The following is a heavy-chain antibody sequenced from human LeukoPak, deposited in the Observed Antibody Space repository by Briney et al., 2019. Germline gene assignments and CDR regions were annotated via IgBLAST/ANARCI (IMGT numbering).Heavy chain of an antibody. J-gene: IGHJ6*02. CDR1: GFTFSTHS. D-gene: IGHD2-2*01. Sequence: GGSLRLSGAASGFTFSTHSMHSVRAAPGKGLEWVELISYVGGIKYYADSVKGRFTSARDNSKTTLYLQMNSLRIEDTAVYYCARRVEGRGSYHNYAMDDWGQEATVTVSS. V-gene: IGHV3-30-3*01. CDR3: ARRVEGRGSYHNYAMDD. CDR2: ISYVGGIK.